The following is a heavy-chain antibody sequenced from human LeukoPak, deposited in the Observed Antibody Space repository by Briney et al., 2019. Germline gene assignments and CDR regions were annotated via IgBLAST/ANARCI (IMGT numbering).Heavy chain of an antibody. CDR2: ISYDGSNK. V-gene: IGHV3-30-3*01. J-gene: IGHJ4*02. D-gene: IGHD6-13*01. CDR1: AFTFSSYA. Sequence: GGSLRLSCAASAFTFSSYAMHWVRQAPGKGLEWVAVISYDGSNKYYADSVKGRFTISRDNSKNTLYLQMNSLRAEDTAVYYCAREGSSCLDYWGQGTLVTVSS. CDR3: AREGSSCLDY.